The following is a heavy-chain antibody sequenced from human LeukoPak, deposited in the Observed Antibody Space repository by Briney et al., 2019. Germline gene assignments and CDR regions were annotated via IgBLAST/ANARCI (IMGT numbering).Heavy chain of an antibody. CDR2: ISAYNGNT. Sequence: ASVKVSCKASGYTFTSYGISWVRQAPGQGLEWMGWISAYNGNTNYAQKLQGRVTMTTDTSTSTAYMELRSLRPDDTAVYYCARDMTTVTTDYMDVWGKGTTVTVSS. V-gene: IGHV1-18*01. CDR3: ARDMTTVTTDYMDV. D-gene: IGHD4-17*01. CDR1: GYTFTSYG. J-gene: IGHJ6*03.